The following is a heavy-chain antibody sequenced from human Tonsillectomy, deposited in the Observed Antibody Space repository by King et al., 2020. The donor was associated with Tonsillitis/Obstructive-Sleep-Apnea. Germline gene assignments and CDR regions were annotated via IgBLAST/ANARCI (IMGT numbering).Heavy chain of an antibody. CDR2: IIPIFGTA. CDR3: ARARRYCSGTNCYRDFDY. Sequence: QLVQSGAEGKKTGSSVKVSCKASGGTFSSYAISWVRQAPGQGLEWMGGIIPIFGTAHYAQKVHGRVTSTADESTGTAYMELSSLRSEDTAVYYCARARRYCSGTNCYRDFDYWGQGTLVTVSS. V-gene: IGHV1-69*12. D-gene: IGHD2-2*01. J-gene: IGHJ4*02. CDR1: GGTFSSYA.